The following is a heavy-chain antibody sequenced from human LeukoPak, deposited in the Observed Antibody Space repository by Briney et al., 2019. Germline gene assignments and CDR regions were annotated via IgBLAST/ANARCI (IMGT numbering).Heavy chain of an antibody. D-gene: IGHD6-19*01. Sequence: GEPLKISCKASGYSFSSYWIGWVRQMPGKGLEWMGIIYPGDSDTRYSPSFEGQVTISADRSISTAYLQWSSLKASDTAMYYCARQRPPRDAVTGTSFSDYWGQGTLVTVSS. CDR2: IYPGDSDT. V-gene: IGHV5-51*01. J-gene: IGHJ4*02. CDR1: GYSFSSYW. CDR3: ARQRPPRDAVTGTSFSDY.